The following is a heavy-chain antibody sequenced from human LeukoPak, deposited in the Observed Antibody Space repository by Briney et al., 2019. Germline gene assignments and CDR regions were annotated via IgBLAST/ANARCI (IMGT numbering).Heavy chain of an antibody. CDR1: GASIISGGYC. J-gene: IGHJ3*02. V-gene: IGHV4-31*01. Sequence: PSQTLSLTCTVSGASIISGGYCCSWIRHHPGKGLEWIPYIYYSESTYYNPSLKSLVTISVDTSKNKFSLKLSSVTAADMAVYYCARAYVVVPAVPPADAFDIWGQGTMVTVSS. D-gene: IGHD2-2*01. CDR3: ARAYVVVPAVPPADAFDI. CDR2: IYYSEST.